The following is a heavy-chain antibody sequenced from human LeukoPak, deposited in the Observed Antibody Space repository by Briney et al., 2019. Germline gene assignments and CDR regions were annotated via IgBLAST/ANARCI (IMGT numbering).Heavy chain of an antibody. J-gene: IGHJ3*02. CDR3: TKDIGIVAHDASDI. D-gene: IGHD5-12*01. CDR2: ISGSGGST. CDR1: GFTFNNYA. Sequence: GGSLRLSCAASGFTFNNYAMNWVRQTPGKGLKWVSSISGSGGSTFYAASVKGRFTIPRDNSKTKVYLQMNSLRAEDTAVYYCTKDIGIVAHDASDIWGQGTMVTVSS. V-gene: IGHV3-23*01.